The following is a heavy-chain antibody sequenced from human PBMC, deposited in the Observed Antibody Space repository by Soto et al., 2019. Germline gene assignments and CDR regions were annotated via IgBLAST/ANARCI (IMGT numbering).Heavy chain of an antibody. CDR1: GFTFSSYG. Sequence: GGSLRLSCAASGFTFSSYGMHWVRQAPGKGLEWVAVIWYDGSNKYYADSVKGRFTISRDNSKNTLYLQMNSLRAEDTAAYYCAREKLPQYYYDGSGDAFDIWGQGTMVTVSS. CDR3: AREKLPQYYYDGSGDAFDI. J-gene: IGHJ3*02. CDR2: IWYDGSNK. V-gene: IGHV3-33*01. D-gene: IGHD3-22*01.